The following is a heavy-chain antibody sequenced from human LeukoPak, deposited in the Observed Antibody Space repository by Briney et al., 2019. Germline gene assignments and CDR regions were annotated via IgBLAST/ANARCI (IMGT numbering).Heavy chain of an antibody. J-gene: IGHJ4*02. CDR2: TKHDGSEK. Sequence: GGSLRLSCAASAFRFSDYWMAWVRQAPGKGLEWVANTKHDGSEKYYMDSVKGRFTISRVNAKNSLHLQMNSLRAEDTAVYYCASLHDPSLSFDYWGQGTLVTVSS. CDR3: ASLHDPSLSFDY. V-gene: IGHV3-7*01. CDR1: AFRFSDYW.